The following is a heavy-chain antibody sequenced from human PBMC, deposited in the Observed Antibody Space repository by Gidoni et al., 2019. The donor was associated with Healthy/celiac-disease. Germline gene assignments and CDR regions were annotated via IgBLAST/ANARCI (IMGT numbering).Heavy chain of an antibody. J-gene: IGHJ6*02. CDR3: ARGGRDFWSGYYSYYYGMDV. Sequence: QVQLQQWGAGLLKPSETLSLTCAVSGGSFSGSYWRWIRQPPGKGLEWIGEINHSGSTNYNPSLKSRVTISVDTSKNQFSLKLSSVTAADTAVYYCARGGRDFWSGYYSYYYGMDVWGQGTTVTVSS. CDR1: GGSFSGSY. D-gene: IGHD3-3*01. CDR2: INHSGST. V-gene: IGHV4-34*01.